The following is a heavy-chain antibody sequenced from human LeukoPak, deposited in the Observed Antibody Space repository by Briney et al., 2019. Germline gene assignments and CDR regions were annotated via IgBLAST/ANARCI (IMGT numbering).Heavy chain of an antibody. CDR1: GGSISSYY. CDR3: ARDHSSGWSYWYFDL. Sequence: PSETLSLTCTVSGGSISSYYWSWIRQPPGQGLEWIGYIYYSGSTNYNPSLKSRVTISVDTSKNQFSLKLSSVTAADTAVYYCARDHSSGWSYWYFDLWGRGTLVTVSS. CDR2: IYYSGST. D-gene: IGHD6-19*01. V-gene: IGHV4-59*01. J-gene: IGHJ2*01.